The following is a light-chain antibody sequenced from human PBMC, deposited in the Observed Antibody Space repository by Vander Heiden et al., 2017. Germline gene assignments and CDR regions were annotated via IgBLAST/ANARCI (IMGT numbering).Light chain of an antibody. CDR1: QSISSTY. CDR3: QQYSDSLRT. Sequence: EIVLTQSPGNLSLSPGERATLSCRASQSISSTYFALFQQKPVQAPRLLIYGASSSATGIPDRFSGSGSGTYFTLTISRLEPDYFAVFYCQQYSDSLRTFGQGTKVEIK. CDR2: GAS. J-gene: IGKJ1*01. V-gene: IGKV3-20*01.